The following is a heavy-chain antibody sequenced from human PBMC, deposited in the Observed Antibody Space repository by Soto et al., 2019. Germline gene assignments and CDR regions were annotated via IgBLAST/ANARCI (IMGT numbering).Heavy chain of an antibody. D-gene: IGHD1-1*01. J-gene: IGHJ6*01. CDR1: GFTFSTYA. V-gene: IGHV3-23*01. Sequence: EVQLLESGGGLVQPGGSLRLSCAASGFTFSTYAMNWVRQAPGNGLEWVSAISGSGGSIHYADSVKGRFTISSDNSKNTLYRQMNSLRDEDTAVYPCVKGYWKVNVWSQEITVTVSS. CDR2: ISGSGGSI. CDR3: VKGYWKVNV.